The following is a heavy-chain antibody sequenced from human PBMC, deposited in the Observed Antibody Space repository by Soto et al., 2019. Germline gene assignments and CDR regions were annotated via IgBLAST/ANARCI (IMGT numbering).Heavy chain of an antibody. Sequence: SETLSLTCTVSGGSIRSSSYYWGWIRQPPGKGLEWIGSIYYSGSTYYNPSLKSRVTISVDTSKNQFSLKLSSVTAADTAVYYCARQQTYYYGSGSSINWFDPWGQGTLVTVSS. V-gene: IGHV4-39*01. CDR1: GGSIRSSSYY. D-gene: IGHD3-10*01. CDR2: IYYSGST. CDR3: ARQQTYYYGSGSSINWFDP. J-gene: IGHJ5*02.